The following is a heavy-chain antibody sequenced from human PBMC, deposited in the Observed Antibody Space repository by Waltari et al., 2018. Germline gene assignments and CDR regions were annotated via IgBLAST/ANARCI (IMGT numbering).Heavy chain of an antibody. CDR3: AREGIVVVITIDY. J-gene: IGHJ4*02. D-gene: IGHD3-22*01. V-gene: IGHV3-30*01. CDR2: ISYDGSNK. Sequence: QVQLVESGGGVVQPGRSLRLSCAASGFTFSSYAMHWVRQAPGKGLEWVAVISYDGSNKYYADSVKGRFTISRDNSKNTLYLQMNSLRAEDTAVYYCAREGIVVVITIDYWGQGTLVTVSS. CDR1: GFTFSSYA.